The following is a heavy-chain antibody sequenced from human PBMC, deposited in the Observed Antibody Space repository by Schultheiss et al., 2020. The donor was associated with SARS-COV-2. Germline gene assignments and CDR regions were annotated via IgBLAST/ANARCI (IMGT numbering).Heavy chain of an antibody. CDR3: ARASPGPYGDYLDY. J-gene: IGHJ4*02. CDR2: INHSGST. D-gene: IGHD4-17*01. CDR1: GGSFSGYY. Sequence: SETLSLTCAVYGGSFSGYYWSWIRQPPGKGLEWIGEINHSGSTNYNPSLKSRVTISVDTSKNQFSLKLSSVTAADTAVYYCARASPGPYGDYLDYWGQGTLVTVSS. V-gene: IGHV4-34*01.